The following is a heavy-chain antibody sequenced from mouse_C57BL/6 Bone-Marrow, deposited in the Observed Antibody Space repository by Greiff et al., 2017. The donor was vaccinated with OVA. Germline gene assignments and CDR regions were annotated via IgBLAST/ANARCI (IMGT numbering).Heavy chain of an antibody. D-gene: IGHD2-5*01. CDR1: GYTFTEYT. Sequence: QVQLKQSGAELVKPGASVKLSCKASGYTFTEYTIHWVKQRSGQGLEWIGWFYPGSGSIKYNEKFKDNATLTADKSSSTVYMELSRLTSEDSAVYFCARHEDRFFPHYYSNQGWAMDYWGQGTSVTVSS. J-gene: IGHJ4*01. CDR2: FYPGSGSI. V-gene: IGHV1-62-2*01. CDR3: ARHEDRFFPHYYSNQGWAMDY.